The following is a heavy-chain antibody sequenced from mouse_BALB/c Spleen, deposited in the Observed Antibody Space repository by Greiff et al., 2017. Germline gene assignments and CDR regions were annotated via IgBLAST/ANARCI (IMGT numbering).Heavy chain of an antibody. CDR2: ISYDGSN. D-gene: IGHD2-1*01. V-gene: IGHV3-6*02. CDR1: GYSITSGYY. CDR3: ARDPGGNSFY. Sequence: ESGPGLVKPSQSLSLTCSVTGYSITSGYYWNWIRQFPGNKLEWMGYISYDGSNNYNPSLKNRISITRDTSKNQFFLKLNSVTTEDTATYYCARDPGGNSFYWGQGTTLTVSS. J-gene: IGHJ2*01.